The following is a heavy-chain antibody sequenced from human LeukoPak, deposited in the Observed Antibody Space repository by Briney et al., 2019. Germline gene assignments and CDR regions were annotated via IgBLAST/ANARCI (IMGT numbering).Heavy chain of an antibody. CDR3: ARAHDCSSTSCYWFDP. CDR2: INPNSGGT. CDR1: GYTFTGYY. V-gene: IGHV1-2*02. D-gene: IGHD2-2*01. J-gene: IGHJ5*02. Sequence: ASVKVSCKASGYTFTGYYMHWVRQAPGQGLEWMGWINPNSGGTNYAQKFQGRVTMTRDTSISTAYMELSRLRSDDTAVYYCARAHDCSSTSCYWFDPWGQGTLVTVSS.